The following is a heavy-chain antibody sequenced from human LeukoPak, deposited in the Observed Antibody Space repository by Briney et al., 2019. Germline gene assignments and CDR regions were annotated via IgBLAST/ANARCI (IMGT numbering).Heavy chain of an antibody. CDR3: AKDYLDIVVVPAALDAFDI. J-gene: IGHJ3*02. CDR2: ISGSGGST. Sequence: GGSLRLSCSASGFTFSSYAMHWVRQAPGQGLEWVSVISGSGGSTYYADSVKGRFTISRDNSKNTLYLQMNSLRAEDTAVYYCAKDYLDIVVVPAALDAFDIWGQGTMVTVSS. V-gene: IGHV3-23*01. D-gene: IGHD2-2*03. CDR1: GFTFSSYA.